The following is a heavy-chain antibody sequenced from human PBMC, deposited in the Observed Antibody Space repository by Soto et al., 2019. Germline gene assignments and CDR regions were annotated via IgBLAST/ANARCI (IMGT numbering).Heavy chain of an antibody. CDR1: GGSISSGGYY. J-gene: IGHJ4*02. CDR2: IYYSGST. V-gene: IGHV4-31*03. Sequence: PSETLSLTCTVSGGSISSGGYYWSWIRQHPGKGLEWIGYIYYSGSTYYKPSLKSRVTISVDTSKNQFSLKLSSVTAADTAVYYCARVGIQLWFRYFDYWGQGTLVTVSS. CDR3: ARVGIQLWFRYFDY. D-gene: IGHD5-18*01.